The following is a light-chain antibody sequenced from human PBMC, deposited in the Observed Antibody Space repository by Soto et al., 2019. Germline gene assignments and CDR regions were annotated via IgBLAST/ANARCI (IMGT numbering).Light chain of an antibody. V-gene: IGKV1-39*01. J-gene: IGKJ4*01. CDR3: QQSYNTPLT. CDR1: QSISSY. CDR2: AAS. Sequence: DIPMTQSPSSLSASVGDRVTITCRATQSISSYLNWYQQNPGKAPKLLIYAASRLQSGVPSRFSGSGSGTDFTLTISSLQPEDFATYYCQQSYNTPLTFGGGTKVEIK.